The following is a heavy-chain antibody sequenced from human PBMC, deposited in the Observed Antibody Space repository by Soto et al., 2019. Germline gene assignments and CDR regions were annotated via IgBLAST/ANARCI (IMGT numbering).Heavy chain of an antibody. CDR2: ISAYNGNT. D-gene: IGHD3-16*02. J-gene: IGHJ4*02. CDR3: ARDLGTYYDYVWGSYRPFDY. CDR1: GYTFTSYG. Sequence: ASVKVSCKASGYTFTSYGISWVRQAPGQGLEWMGWISAYNGNTNYAQKLQGRVTMATDTSTSTAYMELRSLRSDDTAVYYCARDLGTYYDYVWGSYRPFDYWGQGTLVTVSS. V-gene: IGHV1-18*04.